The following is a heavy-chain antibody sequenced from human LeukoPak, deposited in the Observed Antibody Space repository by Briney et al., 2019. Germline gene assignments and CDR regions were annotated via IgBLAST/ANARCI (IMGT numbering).Heavy chain of an antibody. Sequence: GGSLRLSCAASGFTFSSYEMNWVRQAPGKGLEWVSYISSSGSTIYYADSVKGRFTISRDNAKNSLYLQMNSLRAEGTAVYYCARGSGSVASAPWNDYWGQGTLVTVSS. CDR3: ARGSGSVASAPWNDY. J-gene: IGHJ4*02. V-gene: IGHV3-48*03. D-gene: IGHD1-1*01. CDR1: GFTFSSYE. CDR2: ISSSGSTI.